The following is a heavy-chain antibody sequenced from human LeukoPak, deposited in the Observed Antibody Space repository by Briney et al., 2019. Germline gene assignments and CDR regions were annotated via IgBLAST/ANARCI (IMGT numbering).Heavy chain of an antibody. CDR3: ARDRTSIASPSDY. V-gene: IGHV3-21*01. J-gene: IGHJ4*02. CDR1: GFTFSSYS. Sequence: GGSLRLSCAASGFTFSSYSMNCVRQAPGKGLEWVSSISSSSSYIYYADSVKGRFTISRDNAKNSLYLQMNSLRAEDTAVYYCARDRTSIASPSDYWGQGTLVTVSS. CDR2: ISSSSSYI. D-gene: IGHD1-1*01.